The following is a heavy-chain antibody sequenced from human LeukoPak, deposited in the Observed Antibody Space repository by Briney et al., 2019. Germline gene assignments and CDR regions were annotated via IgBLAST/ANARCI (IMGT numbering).Heavy chain of an antibody. Sequence: GGSLRLSCAASGFTFSSYAMSWVRQAPGKGLEWVSAISGSGGSTYYADSVKGRFTISRDNSKNTLYLQMNSLRAEDAAVYYCAKANNTVTTSTRFDPWGQGTLVTVSS. CDR1: GFTFSSYA. J-gene: IGHJ5*02. CDR3: AKANNTVTTSTRFDP. CDR2: ISGSGGST. V-gene: IGHV3-23*01. D-gene: IGHD4-17*01.